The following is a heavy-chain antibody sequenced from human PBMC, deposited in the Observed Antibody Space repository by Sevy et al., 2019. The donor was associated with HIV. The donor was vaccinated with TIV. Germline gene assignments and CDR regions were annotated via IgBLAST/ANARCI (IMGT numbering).Heavy chain of an antibody. CDR2: TYYGSKWYS. J-gene: IGHJ6*02. V-gene: IGHV6-1*01. Sequence: SQTLSLTCAISGDSVSTSSATWNWFRQSPSRGLEWLGRTYYGSKWYSDYEVSVKGRVTINPDTSKHQFSLHLESVTPEETAVYFCARGDELNSYYYGMDVWGQGTTVTVSS. CDR3: ARGDELNSYYYGMDV. CDR1: GDSVSTSSAT. D-gene: IGHD1-7*01.